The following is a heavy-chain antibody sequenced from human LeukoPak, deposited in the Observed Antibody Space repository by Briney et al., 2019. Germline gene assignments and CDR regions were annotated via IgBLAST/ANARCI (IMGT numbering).Heavy chain of an antibody. V-gene: IGHV4-30-2*01. J-gene: IGHJ4*02. CDR2: IYHSGST. CDR1: GGSISSAGYS. D-gene: IGHD5-12*01. Sequence: NPSQTLSLTCAVSGGSISSAGYSWGWIRQPPGKGLEWIGYIYHSGSTYYNSSLKSRVTISSDRSKNQFSLKLISVTAADTAVYYCARVYGGYFIPYFDYWGQGTLVTVSS. CDR3: ARVYGGYFIPYFDY.